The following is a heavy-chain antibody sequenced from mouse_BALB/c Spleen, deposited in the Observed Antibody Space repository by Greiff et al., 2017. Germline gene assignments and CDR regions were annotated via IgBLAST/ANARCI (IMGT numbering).Heavy chain of an antibody. D-gene: IGHD1-1*01. CDR2: ISYSGST. J-gene: IGHJ3*01. CDR1: GDSITSGY. CDR3: ARSQFITTVVPFAY. V-gene: IGHV3-8*02. Sequence: EVKVVESGPSLVKPSQTLSLTCSVTGDSITSGYWNWIRKFPGNKLEYMGYISYSGSTYYNPSLKSRISITRDTSKNQYYLQLNSVTTEDTATYYCARSQFITTVVPFAYWGQGTLVTVSA.